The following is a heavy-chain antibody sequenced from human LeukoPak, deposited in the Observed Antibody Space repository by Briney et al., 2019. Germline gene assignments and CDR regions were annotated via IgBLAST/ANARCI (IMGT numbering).Heavy chain of an antibody. Sequence: SETLSLTCTVSGGSISSYYWSWIRQPAGKGLEWIGRIYTSGSTNYNPSLKSRVTMSVDTSKNQFSLKLSSVTAADTAVYYCARDVGYCSGGSCYFFDYWGQGTLVTVSS. CDR1: GGSISSYY. D-gene: IGHD2-15*01. J-gene: IGHJ4*02. V-gene: IGHV4-4*07. CDR2: IYTSGST. CDR3: ARDVGYCSGGSCYFFDY.